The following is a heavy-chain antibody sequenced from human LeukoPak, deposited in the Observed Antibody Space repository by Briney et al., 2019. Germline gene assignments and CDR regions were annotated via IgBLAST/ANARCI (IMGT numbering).Heavy chain of an antibody. CDR2: IYYSGST. V-gene: IGHV4-31*03. J-gene: IGHJ5*02. Sequence: SETLSLTCTVSGGSISSGVYYWSWIRQHPGKGLEWIGYIYYSGSTYYNPSLKSRVTISVDTSKNQFSLKLSSVTAADTAVYYCARVFNTAMVRGNWFDPWGQGTLVTVSS. D-gene: IGHD5-18*01. CDR1: GGSISSGVYY. CDR3: ARVFNTAMVRGNWFDP.